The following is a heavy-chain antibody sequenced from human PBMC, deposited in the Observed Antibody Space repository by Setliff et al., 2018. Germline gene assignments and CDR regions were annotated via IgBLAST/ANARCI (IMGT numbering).Heavy chain of an antibody. J-gene: IGHJ3*02. V-gene: IGHV3-48*04. D-gene: IGHD3-22*01. CDR2: ISSASRTI. CDR1: GFTFSSYA. Sequence: PGGSLRLSCATSGFTFSSYAMSWVRQAPGKGLEWVSYISSASRTIHYADSVKGRFSISRENAMNSLYLQMNSLRADDTAVYYCARQRYYDTTGKAFDIWGQGTMVTVSS. CDR3: ARQRYYDTTGKAFDI.